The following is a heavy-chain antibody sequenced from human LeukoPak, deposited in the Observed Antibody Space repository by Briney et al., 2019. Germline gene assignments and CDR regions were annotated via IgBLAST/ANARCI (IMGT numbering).Heavy chain of an antibody. D-gene: IGHD3-10*01. CDR3: ASRIRSGKNWIDP. Sequence: ASVKVSCKASGYTFTGYYMHWVRQAPGQGLEWMGWVNPNSGGTNYAQKFQGRVTMTRDTSISTAYMELSRLRSDDTAVYYCASRIRSGKNWIDPWGQGTLVTVSS. CDR1: GYTFTGYY. V-gene: IGHV1-2*02. J-gene: IGHJ5*02. CDR2: VNPNSGGT.